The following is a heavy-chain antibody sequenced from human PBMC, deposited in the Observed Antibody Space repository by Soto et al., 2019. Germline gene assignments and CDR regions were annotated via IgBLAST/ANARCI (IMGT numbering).Heavy chain of an antibody. CDR1: GGTFSSYA. CDR3: ARGGYCSSTSCYTSIEFPKGYYYYYYGMDV. Sequence: SVKVSCKASGGTFSSYAISWVRQAPGQGLEWMGGIIPIFGTANYAQKFQGRVTITADESTSTAYMELSSLRSEDTAVYYCARGGYCSSTSCYTSIEFPKGYYYYYYGMDVWGQGTTVTVSS. V-gene: IGHV1-69*13. D-gene: IGHD2-2*02. CDR2: IIPIFGTA. J-gene: IGHJ6*02.